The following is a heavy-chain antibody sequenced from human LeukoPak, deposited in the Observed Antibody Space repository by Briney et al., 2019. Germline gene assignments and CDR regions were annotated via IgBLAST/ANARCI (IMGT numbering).Heavy chain of an antibody. CDR3: AREEGRNYYYGMDV. CDR2: ISYDGSNK. CDR1: GFTFSSYA. Sequence: GRSLRLSCAASGFTFSSYAMHWVRQAPGKGLEWVAVISYDGSNKYYAHSVKGRFTISRDNSKNTLYLQMNSLRAEDTAVYYCAREEGRNYYYGMDVWVQGTTVTVSS. V-gene: IGHV3-30*04. J-gene: IGHJ6*02.